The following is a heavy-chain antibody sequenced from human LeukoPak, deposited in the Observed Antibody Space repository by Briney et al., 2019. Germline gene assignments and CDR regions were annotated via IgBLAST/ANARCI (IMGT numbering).Heavy chain of an antibody. CDR2: INPNSGGT. CDR3: ARVAKYDILTGYQYPDY. J-gene: IGHJ4*02. Sequence: GESLKISCKGSGYSFTSYYMHWVRQAPGQGLEWMGWINPNSGGTNYAQKFQGRVTMTRDTSISTAYMELSRLRSDDTAVYYCARVAKYDILTGYQYPDYWGQGTLVTVSS. CDR1: GYSFTSYY. V-gene: IGHV1-2*02. D-gene: IGHD3-9*01.